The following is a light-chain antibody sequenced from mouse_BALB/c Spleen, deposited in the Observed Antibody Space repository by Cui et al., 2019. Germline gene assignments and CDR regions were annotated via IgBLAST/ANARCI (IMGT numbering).Light chain of an antibody. V-gene: IGKV19-93*01. Sequence: DIQITQASFFISGTLGGKVTITCKASQDINKYIAWYQHKPGKGPRLLIHYTSTLQPGIPSRFSGSGSGRDYSFSISNLEPEDIATYYCLQYDNLLFTFGSGTKLEIK. CDR1: QDINKY. CDR2: YTS. J-gene: IGKJ4*01. CDR3: LQYDNLLFT.